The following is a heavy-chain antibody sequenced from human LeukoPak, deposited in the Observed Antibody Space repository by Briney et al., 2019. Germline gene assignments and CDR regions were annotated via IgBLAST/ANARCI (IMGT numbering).Heavy chain of an antibody. CDR3: ARERTEAAGNPSDC. CDR2: INWRGDNT. D-gene: IGHD6-13*01. J-gene: IGHJ4*02. CDR1: GFTFEDHG. Sequence: GGSLRLSCGASGFTFEDHGMTWVRQAPGKGLEWVSGINWRGDNTGYADSVKGRFTISRDNAKSSLYLQMSSLRVEDTALYYCARERTEAAGNPSDCWGQGALVTVSS. V-gene: IGHV3-20*04.